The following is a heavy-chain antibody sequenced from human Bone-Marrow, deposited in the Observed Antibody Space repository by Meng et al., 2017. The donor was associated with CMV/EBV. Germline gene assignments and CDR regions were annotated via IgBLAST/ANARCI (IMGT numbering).Heavy chain of an antibody. J-gene: IGHJ3*01. CDR1: GFTFSSYG. Sequence: GGSLRLSCAASGFTFSSYGMHWVRQAPGKGLEWVGRAGNKANRYTTEYAASVTGRSTFSRDDSENSLYLQMNSLKSEDTAVYYCTKGYSGVDIYAFDVWGHGTLVTVSS. D-gene: IGHD1-26*01. CDR2: AGNKANRYTT. V-gene: IGHV3-72*01. CDR3: TKGYSGVDIYAFDV.